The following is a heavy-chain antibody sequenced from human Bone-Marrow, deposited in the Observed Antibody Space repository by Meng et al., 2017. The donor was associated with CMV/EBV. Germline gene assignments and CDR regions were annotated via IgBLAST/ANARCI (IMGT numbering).Heavy chain of an antibody. CDR1: GFTFSSYA. Sequence: GGSLRLSCAASGFTFSSYAMHWVRQAPGKGLEWVSSISGSSAYIYYAGSVKARFTISRDNAKNSLSLQMNSLRAEDTAVYYCARAVVVTDRSPLRYFDLWGRGTLVTVSS. V-gene: IGHV3-21*01. CDR3: ARAVVVTDRSPLRYFDL. CDR2: ISGSSAYI. D-gene: IGHD2-21*02. J-gene: IGHJ2*01.